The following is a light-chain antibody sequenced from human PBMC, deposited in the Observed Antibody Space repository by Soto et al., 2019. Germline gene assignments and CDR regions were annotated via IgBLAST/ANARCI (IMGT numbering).Light chain of an antibody. CDR3: SSYTSSSIYV. CDR1: SSDVGGYNL. J-gene: IGLJ1*01. CDR2: GGT. Sequence: QSVLTQPASVSGSTGQSITVSCAGTSSDVGGYNLVSWYQQHPGKAPKLIIYGGTERPSGISPRFSGSKSGNTASLTISGLQAEDEADYYCSSYTSSSIYVFGSGTKGTVL. V-gene: IGLV2-23*01.